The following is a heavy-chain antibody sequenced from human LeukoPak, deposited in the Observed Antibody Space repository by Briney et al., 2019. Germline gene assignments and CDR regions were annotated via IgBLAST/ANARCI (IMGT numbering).Heavy chain of an antibody. V-gene: IGHV1-18*04. Sequence: ASVKVSCKASGYTFTSYYMHWVRQAPGQGLEWMGWISTYNGNTKYAQNLQGRVTMTTDTSTSTAYMELRSLRSDDTAVYYCARGGGHYYDSNGYSDYWGQGTLVTVSS. J-gene: IGHJ4*02. D-gene: IGHD3-22*01. CDR2: ISTYNGNT. CDR3: ARGGGHYYDSNGYSDY. CDR1: GYTFTSYY.